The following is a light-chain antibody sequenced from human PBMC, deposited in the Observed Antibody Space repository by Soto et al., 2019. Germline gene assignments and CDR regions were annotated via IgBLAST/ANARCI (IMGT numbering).Light chain of an antibody. CDR2: DAS. CDR1: QSVRSW. CDR3: QQYDNYPLT. J-gene: IGKJ4*01. Sequence: DIQMNQSPSTLSASLGDRVTITCRASQSVRSWLAWYQQKPGRAPKFLIYDASSLESGVPSRFSGSGSGTEFTLTISNLQPDDFATYYCQQYDNYPLTFGGGTNVDI. V-gene: IGKV1-5*01.